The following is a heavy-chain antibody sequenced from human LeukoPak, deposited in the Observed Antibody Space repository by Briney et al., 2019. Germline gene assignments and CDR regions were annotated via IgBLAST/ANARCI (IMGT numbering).Heavy chain of an antibody. CDR2: IRTSGDNT. CDR1: GFTFSSYD. Sequence: GGSLRLFCAASGFTFSSYDMTWVPQAPGRGLEGVSSIRTSGDNTYYGDSVKGRFTISRDNYKNTVYLQMNNMRVDDTAVYYCARVAGWHWFDPWGQGTLVTVSS. V-gene: IGHV3-23*01. CDR3: ARVAGWHWFDP. J-gene: IGHJ5*02. D-gene: IGHD6-19*01.